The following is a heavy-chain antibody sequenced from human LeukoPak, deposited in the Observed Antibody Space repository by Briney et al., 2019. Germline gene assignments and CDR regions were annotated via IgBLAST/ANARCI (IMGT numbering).Heavy chain of an antibody. CDR2: FSSSSSYI. CDR1: GFTFSSYS. J-gene: IGHJ3*02. D-gene: IGHD2-15*01. V-gene: IGHV3-21*01. CDR3: ARDLHMGYCSGGSCYPGAFDI. Sequence: GGSLRLSCAASGFTFSSYSMNWVRQAPGKGLEWVTSFSSSSSYIYYADSVKGRFTISRDNAKNSLYLQMNSLRAEDTAVYYCARDLHMGYCSGGSCYPGAFDIWGQGTMVTVSS.